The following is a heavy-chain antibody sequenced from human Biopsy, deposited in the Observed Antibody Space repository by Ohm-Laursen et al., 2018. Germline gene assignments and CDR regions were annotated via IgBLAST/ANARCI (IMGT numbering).Heavy chain of an antibody. CDR2: IKQDGSEK. Sequence: SLRLSCAASGFTFFTYWMSWVRQTPGEGLEWVANIKQDGSEKYYVDSVKGRFTISRDNAKNSLYLQINRLRAEDTAVYYCARDSTINTVTTANYWGQGTLVTVSS. CDR1: GFTFFTYW. V-gene: IGHV3-7*01. D-gene: IGHD4-11*01. CDR3: ARDSTINTVTTANY. J-gene: IGHJ4*02.